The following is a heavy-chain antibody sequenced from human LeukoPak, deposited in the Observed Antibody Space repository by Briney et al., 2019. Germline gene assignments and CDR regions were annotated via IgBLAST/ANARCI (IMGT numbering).Heavy chain of an antibody. CDR1: GFTVSSNY. CDR2: ISGSGGST. V-gene: IGHV3-23*01. CDR3: ATVRSGVLRFLEWLPPDYYYYYGMDV. D-gene: IGHD3-3*01. Sequence: GGSLRLSCAASGFTVSSNYMSWVRQAPGKGLEWVSVISGSGGSTYYADSVKGRFTISRDNSKNTLYLQMNSLRAEDTAVYYCATVRSGVLRFLEWLPPDYYYYYGMDVWGQGTTVTVSS. J-gene: IGHJ6*02.